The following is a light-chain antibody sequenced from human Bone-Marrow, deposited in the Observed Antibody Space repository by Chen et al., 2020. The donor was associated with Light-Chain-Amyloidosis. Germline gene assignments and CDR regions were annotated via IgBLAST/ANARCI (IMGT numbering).Light chain of an antibody. J-gene: IGLJ1*01. V-gene: IGLV2-14*01. CDR1: SSDVGGDNH. CDR2: EVT. Sequence: QSALTQPASVSGSPGQSIIISCTGTSSDVGGDNHVSWYQQHPDKALKLMIYEVTNRPSWVPDRFSGSKSDNPASLTISGLQTEDEADYFCSSYTITNTLVFGSGTRVTVL. CDR3: SSYTITNTLV.